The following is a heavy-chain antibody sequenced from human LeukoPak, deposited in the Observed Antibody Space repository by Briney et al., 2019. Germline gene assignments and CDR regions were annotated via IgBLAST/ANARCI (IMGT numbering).Heavy chain of an antibody. Sequence: GGSLRLSCAASGFTFSSYSMNWVRQAPGKGLEWVSSISSSSYIYYADSVKGRFTISRDNAKNSLYLQMNSLRAEDTAVYYCARAPRYDSSGYYYVWGQGTLVTVSS. CDR2: ISSSSYI. CDR3: ARAPRYDSSGYYYV. J-gene: IGHJ4*02. V-gene: IGHV3-21*01. CDR1: GFTFSSYS. D-gene: IGHD3-22*01.